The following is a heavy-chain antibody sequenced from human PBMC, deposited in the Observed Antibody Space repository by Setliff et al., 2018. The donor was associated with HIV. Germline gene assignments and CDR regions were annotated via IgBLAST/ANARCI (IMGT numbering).Heavy chain of an antibody. J-gene: IGHJ3*02. Sequence: SETLSLTCAVSGGSIRSSGYSWSWIRQPPGKGLEWIGYIYHSGSTYYNPSLKSRVTISVDTSKNQFSLKLSSVTAADTAVYYCARILLYDSSAYFVNAFDIWGQGTVVTVSS. CDR3: ARILLYDSSAYFVNAFDI. V-gene: IGHV4-30-2*01. CDR2: IYHSGST. CDR1: GGSIRSSGYS. D-gene: IGHD3-22*01.